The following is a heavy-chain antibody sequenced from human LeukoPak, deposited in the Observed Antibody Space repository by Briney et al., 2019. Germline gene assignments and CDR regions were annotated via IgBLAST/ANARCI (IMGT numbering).Heavy chain of an antibody. CDR3: ASPLSWSPHSNAFDY. V-gene: IGHV4-34*01. Sequence: PSETLSLTCAVYGESFSGYYWSWSRQSPGRGLEWIGEINHRGTANYNPSLKSRVTISIDTSKNQFSLKVTSMTAADTAVYYCASPLSWSPHSNAFDYWGQGIPVTVSS. CDR2: INHRGTA. D-gene: IGHD2/OR15-2a*01. CDR1: GESFSGYY. J-gene: IGHJ4*02.